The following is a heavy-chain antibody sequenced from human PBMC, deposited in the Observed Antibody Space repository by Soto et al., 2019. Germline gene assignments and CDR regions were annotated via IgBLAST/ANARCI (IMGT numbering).Heavy chain of an antibody. D-gene: IGHD2-15*01. Sequence: EVQVLESGGGLVQPGGSLRLSCEASGFTFSSIFMTWIRQAPGTGPEWVSTITSDGGTYYADSVSGRFAMSRVTSTSTLDLQTNNLGAEDTAAYYCAPHVSCSGAGCQYDAFAILGQWTLVTVSS. CDR2: ITSDGGT. J-gene: IGHJ3*02. V-gene: IGHV3-23*01. CDR3: APHVSCSGAGCQYDAFAI. CDR1: GFTFSSIF.